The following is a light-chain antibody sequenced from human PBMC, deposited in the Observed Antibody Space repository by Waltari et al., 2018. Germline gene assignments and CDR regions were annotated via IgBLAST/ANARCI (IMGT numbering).Light chain of an antibody. CDR3: QQSYSTPT. V-gene: IGKV1-39*01. J-gene: IGKJ2*01. Sequence: DIQMTQSPSSLSASVGDRVTITCRASQSLSIYVNWYQQRPGKVPKLLIYAGSSLQSGVPSRCSGNGSGTDFTLTISSLQPEDFATYYCQQSYSTPTFGQGTKLEIK. CDR2: AGS. CDR1: QSLSIY.